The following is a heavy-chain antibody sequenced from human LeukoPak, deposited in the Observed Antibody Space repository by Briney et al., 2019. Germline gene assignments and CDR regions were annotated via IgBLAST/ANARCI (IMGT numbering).Heavy chain of an antibody. D-gene: IGHD6-19*01. CDR3: ARVKRYSSGWSAPPYYFDY. V-gene: IGHV1-69*13. CDR2: IIPIFGTA. J-gene: IGHJ4*02. CDR1: GGTFSSYA. Sequence: GASVKVSCKASGGTFSSYAISWVRQAPGQGLEWMGGIIPIFGTANYAQKFQGRVTITADESTSTVYMELSSLRSADTAVYYCARVKRYSSGWSAPPYYFDYWGQGTLVTVSS.